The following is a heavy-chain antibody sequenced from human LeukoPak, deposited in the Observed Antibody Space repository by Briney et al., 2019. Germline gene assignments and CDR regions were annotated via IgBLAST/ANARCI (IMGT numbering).Heavy chain of an antibody. Sequence: SETLSLTCTVSGGSISSYYWSWIRQPPGKGLEWIGYIYYSGSTDSNPSLKSRVTISVDASENQFSLKLRSVTAADTAVYYCARHAWYHYGSGSYGGFDYWGQGTLVTVSS. CDR2: IYYSGST. CDR1: GGSISSYY. V-gene: IGHV4-59*01. CDR3: ARHAWYHYGSGSYGGFDY. D-gene: IGHD3-10*01. J-gene: IGHJ4*02.